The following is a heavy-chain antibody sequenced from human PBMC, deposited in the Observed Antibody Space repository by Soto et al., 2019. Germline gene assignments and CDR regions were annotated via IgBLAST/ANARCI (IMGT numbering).Heavy chain of an antibody. CDR2: ISAYNGNT. CDR1: GYTFTSYG. Sequence: GASVKVSCKASGYTFTSYGISWVRHAPGQGLEWMGWISAYNGNTNYAQKLQGRVTMTTDTSTSTAYMELRSLRSDDTAVYYCARGEFFEAYYYYMDVWGKGTTVTVSS. CDR3: ARGEFFEAYYYYMDV. V-gene: IGHV1-18*01. J-gene: IGHJ6*03. D-gene: IGHD3-16*01.